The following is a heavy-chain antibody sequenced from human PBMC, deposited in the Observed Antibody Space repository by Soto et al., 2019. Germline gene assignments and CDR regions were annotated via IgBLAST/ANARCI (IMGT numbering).Heavy chain of an antibody. Sequence: GASVKVSCKDSGFTFTSSAVQWVRQARGQRLEWIGWIVVGSGNTNYAQKFQERVTITRDMSTSTAYMELSSLRSEDTAVYYCAAGHITMVRGVIHYYYYGMDVWGQGTTVTVSS. D-gene: IGHD3-10*01. CDR2: IVVGSGNT. V-gene: IGHV1-58*01. CDR3: AAGHITMVRGVIHYYYYGMDV. J-gene: IGHJ6*02. CDR1: GFTFTSSA.